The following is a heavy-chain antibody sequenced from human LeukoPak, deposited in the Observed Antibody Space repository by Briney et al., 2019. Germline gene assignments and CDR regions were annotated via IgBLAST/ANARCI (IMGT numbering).Heavy chain of an antibody. V-gene: IGHV5-51*01. D-gene: IGHD6-13*01. CDR3: ASTIAAAGLYFDY. Sequence: GESLKISCKGSGYSFTNYWIGWVRQMPGKGLEWMGIIYPGDSDTRYSPSFQGQVTISADKSISIAYLQWSSLKASDTAMYYCASTIAAAGLYFDYWGQGTLVTASS. J-gene: IGHJ4*02. CDR2: IYPGDSDT. CDR1: GYSFTNYW.